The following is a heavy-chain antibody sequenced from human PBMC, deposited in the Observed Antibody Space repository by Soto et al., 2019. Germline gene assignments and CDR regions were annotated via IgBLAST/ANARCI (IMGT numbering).Heavy chain of an antibody. V-gene: IGHV3-23*01. CDR1: VFSFSTYS. Sequence: GGSLRLSCAASVFSFSTYSMAWVRQAAGKGPQWVSGLSGGGANTFYIDSVRGRFTISVDISRNTVFLQMDSLRVDDTAVYYCARPYGGKIGDAPDLWGQGTMVTVSS. CDR2: LSGGGANT. J-gene: IGHJ3*01. CDR3: ARPYGGKIGDAPDL. D-gene: IGHD2-15*01.